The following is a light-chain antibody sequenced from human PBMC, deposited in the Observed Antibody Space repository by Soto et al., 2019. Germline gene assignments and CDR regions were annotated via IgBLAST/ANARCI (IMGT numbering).Light chain of an antibody. J-gene: IGKJ1*01. CDR2: GAS. Sequence: EIVLTRSPGTLSLSPGERATLSCRASQRVSSSYLAWYQQKPGQAPRLLIYGASRRATGIPRRFSGSGSGTDFTLTITRLEPEDFAVYFCQHYGDSPPTFGQRTKVEVK. CDR1: QRVSSSY. V-gene: IGKV3-20*01. CDR3: QHYGDSPPT.